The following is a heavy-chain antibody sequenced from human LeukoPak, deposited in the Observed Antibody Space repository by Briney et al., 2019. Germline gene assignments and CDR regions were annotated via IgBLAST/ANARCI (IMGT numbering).Heavy chain of an antibody. CDR1: GGPISSGGYY. J-gene: IGHJ4*02. CDR3: GRGNFYYVWGGFRYPSPPPPDY. D-gene: IGHD3-16*02. V-gene: IGHV4-31*03. CDR2: IYYSGST. Sequence: SETLSLTCTVSGGPISSGGYYWSWIRQHPGKGLEWIGYIYYSGSTYYNPSLKSRVTISVDTSKNQFSLKLSSVTAADTAVYFWGRGNFYYVWGGFRYPSPPPPDYWGQGTLVTVSS.